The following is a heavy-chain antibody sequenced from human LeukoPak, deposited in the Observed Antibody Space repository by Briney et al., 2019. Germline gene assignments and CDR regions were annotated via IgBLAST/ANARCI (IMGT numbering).Heavy chain of an antibody. CDR3: SLTTLAVVHYFDC. D-gene: IGHD1/OR15-1a*01. J-gene: IGHJ4*02. V-gene: IGHV3-30*04. CDR1: GFTFSDYA. Sequence: GGSLRLSCSASGFTFSDYAMHWVRQAPGKGLEWVAVISSDGTNKYYAESVRGRFTISRDNSANTLYLYMNSLTGADTSVYYCSLTTLAVVHYFDCWGQGTLVTVSS. CDR2: ISSDGTNK.